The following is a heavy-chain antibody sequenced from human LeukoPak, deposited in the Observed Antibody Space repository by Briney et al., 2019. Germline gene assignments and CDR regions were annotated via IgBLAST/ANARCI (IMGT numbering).Heavy chain of an antibody. J-gene: IGHJ4*02. Sequence: SVKVSCKASGGTFSSYAISWVRQAPGQGLEWMGRIIPILGIANYAQKFQGRVTMTTDTSTSTAYMELRSLRSDDTAVYYCARDGDSSGYYPFDYWGQGTLVTVSS. V-gene: IGHV1-69*04. CDR3: ARDGDSSGYYPFDY. D-gene: IGHD3-22*01. CDR2: IIPILGIA. CDR1: GGTFSSYA.